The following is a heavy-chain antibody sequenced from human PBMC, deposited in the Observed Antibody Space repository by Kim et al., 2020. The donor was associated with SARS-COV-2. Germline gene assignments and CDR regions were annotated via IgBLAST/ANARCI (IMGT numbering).Heavy chain of an antibody. V-gene: IGHV1-2*02. Sequence: ASVKVSCKASGYTFTGYYMHWVRQAPGQGLEWMGWINPNSGGTNYAQKFQGRVTMTRDTSISTAYMELSRLRSDDTAVYYCARDYFVVPAATYGMDVWGQGTTVTVSS. J-gene: IGHJ6*02. CDR3: ARDYFVVPAATYGMDV. CDR2: INPNSGGT. D-gene: IGHD2-2*01. CDR1: GYTFTGYY.